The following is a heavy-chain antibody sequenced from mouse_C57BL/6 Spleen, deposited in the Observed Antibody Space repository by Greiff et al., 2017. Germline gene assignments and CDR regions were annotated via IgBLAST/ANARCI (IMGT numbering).Heavy chain of an antibody. D-gene: IGHD1-1*01. CDR1: GFTFSDYG. V-gene: IGHV5-17*01. Sequence: EVMLVESGGGLVKPGGSLKLSCAASGFTFSDYGMHWVRQAPEKGLEWVAYISSGSSTIYYADTVKGRFTISRDNAKNTLFLQMTSLRSEDTAMYYCARGGRPVAIYYAMGYWGQGASVTVSS. CDR2: ISSGSSTI. CDR3: ARGGRPVAIYYAMGY. J-gene: IGHJ4*01.